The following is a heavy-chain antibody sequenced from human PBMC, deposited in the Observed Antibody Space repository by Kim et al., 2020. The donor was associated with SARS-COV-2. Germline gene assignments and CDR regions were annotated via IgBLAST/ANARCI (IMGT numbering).Heavy chain of an antibody. J-gene: IGHJ4*02. CDR2: FGPDDGET. Sequence: ASVKVSCKVSGYTFTDLSMNWVRQAPGQGLECMGCFGPDDGETIYAQKFQGRVTMTADTSTDTAYMELSSLRSEDTAVYYCATVPAITMVRGHFAYWGQGPLVTVSS. CDR1: GYTFTDLS. D-gene: IGHD3-10*01. CDR3: ATVPAITMVRGHFAY. V-gene: IGHV1-24*01.